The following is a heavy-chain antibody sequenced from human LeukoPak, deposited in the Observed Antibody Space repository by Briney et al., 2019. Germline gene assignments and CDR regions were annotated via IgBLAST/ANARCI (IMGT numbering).Heavy chain of an antibody. Sequence: GGSLRLSCAASGFTFSSYSMNWVRQAPGKGLEWVSSISSSSSYIYYADSVKGRFTISRDNAKNSLYLQMNSLRAEDTAVYYCARRRMAAAGARNWFDSWGQGTLVTVSS. CDR1: GFTFSSYS. J-gene: IGHJ5*01. CDR3: ARRRMAAAGARNWFDS. CDR2: ISSSSSYI. V-gene: IGHV3-21*01. D-gene: IGHD6-13*01.